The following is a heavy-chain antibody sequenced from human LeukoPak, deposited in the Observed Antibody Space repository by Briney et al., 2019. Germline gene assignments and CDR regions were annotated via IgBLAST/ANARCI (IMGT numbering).Heavy chain of an antibody. CDR3: ARDSCKGYCSGGSGGAFDI. CDR2: IYHSGST. V-gene: IGHV4-30-2*01. Sequence: SETLSLTCAVSGGSISSGGYSWSWIRQPPGKGLEWIGYIYHSGSTYYNPSLKSRVTISVDRSKNQFSLKLSSVTAADTAVYYCARDSCKGYCSGGSGGAFDIWGQGTMVTVSS. D-gene: IGHD2-15*01. J-gene: IGHJ3*02. CDR1: GGSISSGGYS.